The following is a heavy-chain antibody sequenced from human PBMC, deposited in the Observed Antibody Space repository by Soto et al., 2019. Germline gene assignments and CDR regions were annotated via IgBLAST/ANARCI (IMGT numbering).Heavy chain of an antibody. V-gene: IGHV4-31*03. D-gene: IGHD2-8*01. Sequence: SETLSLTCTVSGVSISSGGYYWSWIRQHPGKGLEWIGYIYYSGSTYYNPSLKSRVTISVDTSKNQFSLKLSSVTAADTAVYYCARVVVSSILYRNWFDPWGQGTLVTVSS. J-gene: IGHJ5*02. CDR1: GVSISSGGYY. CDR3: ARVVVSSILYRNWFDP. CDR2: IYYSGST.